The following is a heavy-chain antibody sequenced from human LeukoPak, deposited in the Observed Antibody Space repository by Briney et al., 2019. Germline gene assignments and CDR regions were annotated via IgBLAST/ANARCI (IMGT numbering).Heavy chain of an antibody. CDR3: AKKVRGPSHPLDF. CDR1: GYTFTGYA. Sequence: TSVKVSCKASGYTFTGYAIHWVRQAPGQGLEWMGWINPEKRDTGYAHKFQGRVTMTSDTSISTAYMELNSLRSDGTAVYYCAKKVRGPSHPLDFWGQGTLVTVSS. D-gene: IGHD5-12*01. CDR2: INPEKRDT. J-gene: IGHJ4*02. V-gene: IGHV1-2*02.